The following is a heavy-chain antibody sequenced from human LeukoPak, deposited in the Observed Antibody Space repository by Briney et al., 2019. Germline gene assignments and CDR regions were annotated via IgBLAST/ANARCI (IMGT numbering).Heavy chain of an antibody. CDR3: ASQWLDHYYYGMDV. D-gene: IGHD6-19*01. J-gene: IGHJ6*02. V-gene: IGHV4-31*03. CDR1: GGSISSGGYY. CDR2: IYYSGST. Sequence: SETLSLTCTVSGGSISSGGYYWSWIRQHPGKGLEWIGYIYYSGSTYYNPSLKSRVTISVDTSKNQFSLKLSSVTAADTAVYYCASQWLDHYYYGMDVWGQGITVTVSS.